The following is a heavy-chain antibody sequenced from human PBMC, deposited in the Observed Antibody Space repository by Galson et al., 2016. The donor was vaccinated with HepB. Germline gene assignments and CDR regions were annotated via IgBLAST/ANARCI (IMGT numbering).Heavy chain of an antibody. CDR2: ISPNDGGT. J-gene: IGHJ5*01. CDR3: ARLIGHFDQHDS. CDR1: GYIFTDSY. D-gene: IGHD2-21*01. Sequence: SVKVSCKASGYIFTDSYIHWVRQAPGVGLTWLAWISPNDGGTNLAESFRDRLTVTADTSTSTVYMELGMLTSDDTAIYYCARLIGHFDQHDSWGQGTLDTVS. V-gene: IGHV1-2*02.